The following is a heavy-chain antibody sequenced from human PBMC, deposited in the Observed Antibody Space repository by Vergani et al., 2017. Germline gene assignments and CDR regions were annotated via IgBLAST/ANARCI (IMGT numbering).Heavy chain of an antibody. CDR2: ISYDGNKK. V-gene: IGHV3-30*03. CDR3: ARDFLTRVTTLDYYYMGV. D-gene: IGHD1-1*01. J-gene: IGHJ6*03. CDR1: GFTSSYYS. Sequence: QVHLVESGGGVVQPGRSLRLSCVVSGFTSSYYSMHWVRQAPGKGLEWVAVISYDGNKKNYADSVKGRFTISRDNSKNTLYLEMNALRAEDTAVYYCARDFLTRVTTLDYYYMGVWGKGTTVTVSS.